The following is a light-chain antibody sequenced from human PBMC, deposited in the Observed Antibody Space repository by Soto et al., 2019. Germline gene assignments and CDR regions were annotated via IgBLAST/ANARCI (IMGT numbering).Light chain of an antibody. V-gene: IGKV3-20*01. CDR2: GAS. Sequence: EIVLTQSPGTLSLSPGQRATLSCRASQSVSSSSLAWYQQRPGQAPRLLIYGASRRATGIPDRFSGSGSGNDFTLTISRLEYEDFAVYYCQMYGASPKYTFGQGTKLEIK. CDR3: QMYGASPKYT. CDR1: QSVSSSS. J-gene: IGKJ2*01.